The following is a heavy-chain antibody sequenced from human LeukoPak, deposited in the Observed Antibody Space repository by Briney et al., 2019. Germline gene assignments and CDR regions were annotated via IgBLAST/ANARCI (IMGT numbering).Heavy chain of an antibody. CDR3: ASKYHDRDAFDI. CDR2: INSDGSST. Sequence: QSGGSLRLSCAASGFTLSSYWMHWVRQAPGKGLVWVSRINSDGSSTNYADSVKGRFTISRDNAKNTLYLQMSSLRAEDTAIYYCASKYHDRDAFDIWGQGTMVTVSS. V-gene: IGHV3-74*01. D-gene: IGHD3-22*01. J-gene: IGHJ3*02. CDR1: GFTLSSYW.